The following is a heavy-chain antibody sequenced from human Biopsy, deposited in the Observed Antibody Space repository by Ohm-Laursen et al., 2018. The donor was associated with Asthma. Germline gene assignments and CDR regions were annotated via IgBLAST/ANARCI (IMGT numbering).Heavy chain of an antibody. D-gene: IGHD1-26*01. V-gene: IGHV3-30*18. CDR3: AKDVFPGWELRRGPDY. CDR1: GFTFSNYG. J-gene: IGHJ4*02. CDR2: ISFDGSNK. Sequence: LRLSCSASGFTFSNYGMHWVRQAPGKGLDWVAVISFDGSNKNYTDSVKGRFTISRDNSRNMLHLQMNSLRAEDTAVYYCAKDVFPGWELRRGPDYWGQGTLVTVSS.